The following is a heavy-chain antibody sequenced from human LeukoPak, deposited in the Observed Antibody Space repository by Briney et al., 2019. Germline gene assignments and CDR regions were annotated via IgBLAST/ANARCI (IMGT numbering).Heavy chain of an antibody. D-gene: IGHD3-9*01. CDR2: IYYSGST. CDR1: GGSISSYY. V-gene: IGHV4-59*12. J-gene: IGHJ6*03. Sequence: SETLSLTCTVSGGSISSYYWSWIRQPPGKGLEWIGYIYYSGSTNYNPSLKSRVSISVDTSKNHLSLKLSSVTAADTAVYYCAIIHYDILTGYHKYMDVWGKGTTVTISS. CDR3: AIIHYDILTGYHKYMDV.